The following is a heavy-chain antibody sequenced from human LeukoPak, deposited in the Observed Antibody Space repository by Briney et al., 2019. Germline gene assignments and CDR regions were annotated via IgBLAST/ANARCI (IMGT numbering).Heavy chain of an antibody. CDR2: IPYDGSNK. V-gene: IGHV3-30-3*01. CDR1: GFTFSSYA. J-gene: IGHJ4*02. Sequence: GSLRLSCAASGFTFSSYAMHWVRQAPGKGLVWVAVIPYDGSNKYYADSVKGRFTISRDNSKNTLYLRMNSLRAEDTAVYYSARGGGRSSSWYFDYWGQGTLVTVSS. D-gene: IGHD6-13*01. CDR3: ARGGGRSSSWYFDY.